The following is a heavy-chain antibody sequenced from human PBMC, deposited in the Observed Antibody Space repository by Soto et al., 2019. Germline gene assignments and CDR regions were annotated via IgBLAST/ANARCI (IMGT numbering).Heavy chain of an antibody. D-gene: IGHD3-22*01. J-gene: IGHJ3*02. CDR2: IIPIFGTA. V-gene: IGHV1-69*13. CDR1: GGTFSSYA. CDR3: ALDYDSSGYYYRPDAFDI. Sequence: ASVKVSCKASGGTFSSYAISWVRQAPGQGLEWMGGIIPIFGTANYAQKFQGRVTITADESTSTAYMELSSLRSEDTAVYYCALDYDSSGYYYRPDAFDIWGQGTMVTVSS.